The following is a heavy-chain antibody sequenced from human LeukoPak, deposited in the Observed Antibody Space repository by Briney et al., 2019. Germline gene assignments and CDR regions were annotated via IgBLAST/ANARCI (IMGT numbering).Heavy chain of an antibody. CDR3: ARFISDWSSWYLLSDN. V-gene: IGHV4-39*01. D-gene: IGHD3-3*01. J-gene: IGHJ4*02. Sequence: KTSETLSLTCTVSGGSICSSSYYWGWIRQPPGKGLEWIGSIYYSGSTYYNPSLKSRVTISVDTSKNQFSLKLSSVTAADTAVYYCARFISDWSSWYLLSDNWGQGTLVTVSS. CDR2: IYYSGST. CDR1: GGSICSSSYY.